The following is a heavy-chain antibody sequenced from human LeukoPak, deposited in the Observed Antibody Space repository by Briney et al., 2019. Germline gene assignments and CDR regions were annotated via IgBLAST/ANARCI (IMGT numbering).Heavy chain of an antibody. J-gene: IGHJ4*02. CDR3: AKVLTTYYYDSSGYP. Sequence: GGPLRLSCAASGFTFSSYAMSWVRQAPGKGLEWVSAIRGSGDRTYYADSVKGRFTISRDNSKNTLYLQMNSLRAEDTAIYYCAKVLTTYYYDSSGYPWGQGTPVTVSS. CDR1: GFTFSSYA. V-gene: IGHV3-23*01. D-gene: IGHD3-22*01. CDR2: IRGSGDRT.